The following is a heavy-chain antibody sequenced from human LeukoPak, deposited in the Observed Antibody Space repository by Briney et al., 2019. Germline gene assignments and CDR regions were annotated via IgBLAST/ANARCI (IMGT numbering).Heavy chain of an antibody. CDR3: ARAYDWNEDYYDY. CDR1: GGSLRSRRYY. J-gene: IGHJ4*02. V-gene: IGHV4-39*01. CDR2: ISYSGST. D-gene: IGHD1-20*01. Sequence: PPETLNLTCTVPGGSLRSRRYYWAWTRQPPGKGLDWIGSISYSGSTYYNSSLKSRLTISVDTSKNQFSLKLNSVTAADTAVYYCARAYDWNEDYYDYWGQGTLVTVSS.